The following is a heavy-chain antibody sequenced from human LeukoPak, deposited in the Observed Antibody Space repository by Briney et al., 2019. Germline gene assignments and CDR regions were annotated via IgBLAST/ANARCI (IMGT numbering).Heavy chain of an antibody. CDR1: GYTFTSYD. Sequence: GASVKVSCKASGYTFTSYDINWVRQATGQGLEWMGWMNPNSGNTGYAQKFQGRVTMTRNTSISTAYMELSSLRSEDTAVYYCARVYYYGSGSYYYYYYYTDVWGKGTTVTVSS. V-gene: IGHV1-8*01. D-gene: IGHD3-10*01. CDR2: MNPNSGNT. CDR3: ARVYYYGSGSYYYYYYYTDV. J-gene: IGHJ6*03.